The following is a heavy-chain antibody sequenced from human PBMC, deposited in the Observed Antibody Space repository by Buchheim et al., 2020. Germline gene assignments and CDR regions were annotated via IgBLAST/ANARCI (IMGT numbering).Heavy chain of an antibody. Sequence: EVQLVESGGGLVEPGGSLRLSCAASGFSFSEYEMNWVRQAPGKGLEWLSYISSSGNTIYYADSVKGRFTISRDNAKNPLFLQMNSLTVEDTALYYCAGGVVFNYWGQGT. CDR1: GFSFSEYE. CDR3: AGGVVFNY. V-gene: IGHV3-48*03. D-gene: IGHD2-2*01. J-gene: IGHJ4*02. CDR2: ISSSGNTI.